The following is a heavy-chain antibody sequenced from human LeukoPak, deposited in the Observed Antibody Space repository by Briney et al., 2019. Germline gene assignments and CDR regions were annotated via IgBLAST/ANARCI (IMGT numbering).Heavy chain of an antibody. Sequence: SETLSLTCTVSGGSISDYYCSWLRQPPGKGLEWIGYFYYSGTSRYNPSLKSRATFSAATSENQFSLKLTSVTAADTAVYYCARHYYGDVYYFDFWGQGTLVTVSS. CDR2: FYYSGTS. D-gene: IGHD3-16*01. CDR3: ARHYYGDVYYFDF. V-gene: IGHV4-59*08. CDR1: GGSISDYY. J-gene: IGHJ4*02.